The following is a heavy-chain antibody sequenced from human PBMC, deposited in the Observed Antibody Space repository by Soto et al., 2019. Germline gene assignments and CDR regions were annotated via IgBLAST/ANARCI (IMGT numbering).Heavy chain of an antibody. J-gene: IGHJ4*02. Sequence: GGSLRLSCAASGFTFSSYGMHWVRQAPGKGLEWVAVISYDGSNKYYADSVKGRFTISRDNSKNTLYLQMNSLRAEDTAVYYCAKGNYREVTGAYNWGQGTLVTVSS. CDR1: GFTFSSYG. CDR2: ISYDGSNK. D-gene: IGHD1-7*01. CDR3: AKGNYREVTGAYN. V-gene: IGHV3-30*18.